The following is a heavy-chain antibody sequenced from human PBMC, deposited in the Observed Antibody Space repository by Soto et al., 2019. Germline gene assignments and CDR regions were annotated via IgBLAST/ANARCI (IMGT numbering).Heavy chain of an antibody. CDR1: GYTFTNYG. J-gene: IGHJ6*02. V-gene: IGHV1-18*01. CDR2: ISGYNGNT. CDR3: AREGQAPYYYYGMDV. Sequence: QVQVVQSGDEVKKPGASVKVSCKASGYTFTNYGFSWVRQAPGQGLEWMGWISGYNGNTKYAEKLQGRVTMTTDTSKSTDHMELRSLRSDDTAVYYCAREGQAPYYYYGMDVWGQGTAVTVSS.